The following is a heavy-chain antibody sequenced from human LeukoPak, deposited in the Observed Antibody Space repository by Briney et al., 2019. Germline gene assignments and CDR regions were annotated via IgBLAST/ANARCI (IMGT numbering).Heavy chain of an antibody. CDR3: AREQGAVAGRPLFDY. J-gene: IGHJ4*02. V-gene: IGHV5-51*01. CDR2: IYPGDSNT. D-gene: IGHD6-19*01. CDR1: GYSFTSYW. Sequence: PGESLKISCKGSGYSFTSYWIGWVRQMPGKGLEWMGIIYPGDSNTRYSPSFQGQVTISADKSISTAYLQWSSLKASDTAMYYCAREQGAVAGRPLFDYWGQGTLVTVSS.